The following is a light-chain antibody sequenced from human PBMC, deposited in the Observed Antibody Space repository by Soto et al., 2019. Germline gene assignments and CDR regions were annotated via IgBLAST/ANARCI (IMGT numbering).Light chain of an antibody. CDR2: GAS. CDR1: QSIAIS. Sequence: EIVLTQSPASLSVSPGERATLSCRASQSIAISLAWYQQKPGLAPRLLIYGASTRATGIPARFSGSGSGTEFTLTSNGLQSEDFAVYYCHQYNDWWTFGQGTKVEIK. J-gene: IGKJ1*01. CDR3: HQYNDWWT. V-gene: IGKV3-15*01.